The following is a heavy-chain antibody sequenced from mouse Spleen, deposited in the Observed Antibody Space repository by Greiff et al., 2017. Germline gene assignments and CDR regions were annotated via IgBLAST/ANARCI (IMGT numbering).Heavy chain of an antibody. V-gene: IGHV1-59*01. CDR2: IDPSDSYT. J-gene: IGHJ2*01. D-gene: IGHD1-1*01. CDR1: GYTFTSYW. CDR3: ARIIGMDITTTCFDY. Sequence: QVQLQQPGAELVRPGTSVKLSCKASGYTFTSYWMHWVKQRPGQGLEWIGVIDPSDSYTNYNQKFKGKATLTVDTSSSTAYMQLSSLTSEDSAVYYCARIIGMDITTTCFDYWGQGTTLTVSS.